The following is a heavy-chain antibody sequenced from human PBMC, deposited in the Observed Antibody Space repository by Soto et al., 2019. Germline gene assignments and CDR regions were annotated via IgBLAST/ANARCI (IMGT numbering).Heavy chain of an antibody. V-gene: IGHV4-39*01. CDR2: IYYSGST. D-gene: IGHD3-16*02. J-gene: IGHJ6*02. Sequence: EMMSETCRVAGDSSCSSSYYWGRIRQPPGKGLEWIGSIYYSGSTYYNPSLKSRVTISVDTSKNQFSLKLSSVTAADTAVYYCARQLGMITFGGVITNHYYYHGMDVWGQGTTVTVSS. CDR3: ARQLGMITFGGVITNHYYYHGMDV. CDR1: GDSSCSSSYY.